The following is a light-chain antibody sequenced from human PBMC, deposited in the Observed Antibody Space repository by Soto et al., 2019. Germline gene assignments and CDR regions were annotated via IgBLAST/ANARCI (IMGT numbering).Light chain of an antibody. Sequence: EIGLTQSASTLSVSTGERATLSCRASQSVSSSYLACCQRKRGQAPRLLIYGASRMATGIPDRFSGSGSGTDFTLTISRLEREDFAVDYCPQYGSPPQTFAQGTKVDI. J-gene: IGKJ1*01. CDR2: GAS. V-gene: IGKV3-20*01. CDR1: QSVSSSY. CDR3: PQYGSPPQT.